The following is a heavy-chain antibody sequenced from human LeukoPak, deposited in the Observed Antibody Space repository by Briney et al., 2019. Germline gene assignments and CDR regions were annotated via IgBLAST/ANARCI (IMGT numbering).Heavy chain of an antibody. CDR1: GFTFSTYA. CDR2: ISGSGGGT. J-gene: IGHJ6*03. Sequence: PGGSLRLSCAASGFTFSTYAMSWVRQAAGKGLEWVSLISGSGGGTYYADSVKGRFTISRDNSKNTLYLQLNSLRVEDTAVYYCAKNKGSGSHVNYCMDVWGKGTTVTVSS. V-gene: IGHV3-23*01. D-gene: IGHD3-10*01. CDR3: AKNKGSGSHVNYCMDV.